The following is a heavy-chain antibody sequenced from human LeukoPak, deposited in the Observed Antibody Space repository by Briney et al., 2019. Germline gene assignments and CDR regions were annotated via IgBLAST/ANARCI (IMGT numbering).Heavy chain of an antibody. CDR2: IPYDGSNK. V-gene: IGHV3-30*02. CDR3: AKEATGYSSSPFNWFDP. D-gene: IGHD6-13*01. CDR1: GFTFGSYG. Sequence: GGSLRLSCAASGFTFGSYGMHWVRQAPGKGLEWVAFIPYDGSNKYYADSVKGRFIISRDNSKNTLYLQMNSLRGEDTAVYYCAKEATGYSSSPFNWFDPRGQGTLVTVSS. J-gene: IGHJ5*02.